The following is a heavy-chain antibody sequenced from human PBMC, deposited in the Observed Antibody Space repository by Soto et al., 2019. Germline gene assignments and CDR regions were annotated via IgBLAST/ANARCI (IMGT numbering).Heavy chain of an antibody. J-gene: IGHJ4*02. V-gene: IGHV4-31*03. Sequence: PSETLSLTCTVSGDSISNGGYYWSWIRQHPGKGLEWIGYIYYTGTTYYNPSLKSRVTISVDTSKNQFSLKLNSVTAADTAVYYCARESGSVDVAVWGRGTLVTVSS. D-gene: IGHD3-10*01. CDR3: ARESGSVDVAV. CDR2: IYYTGTT. CDR1: GDSISNGGYY.